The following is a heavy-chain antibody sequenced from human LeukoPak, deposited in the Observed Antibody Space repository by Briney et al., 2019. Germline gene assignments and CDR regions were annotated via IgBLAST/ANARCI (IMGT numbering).Heavy chain of an antibody. J-gene: IGHJ4*02. Sequence: GGSLRLSCAASGFTFSSYSMNWVRQAPGKGLEWVSSISSSSSYIYYADPVKGRFTISRDNAKNSLYLQMNSLRAEDTAVYYCAGDRATVFDYWGQGTLVTVSS. CDR3: AGDRATVFDY. V-gene: IGHV3-21*01. CDR1: GFTFSSYS. CDR2: ISSSSSYI.